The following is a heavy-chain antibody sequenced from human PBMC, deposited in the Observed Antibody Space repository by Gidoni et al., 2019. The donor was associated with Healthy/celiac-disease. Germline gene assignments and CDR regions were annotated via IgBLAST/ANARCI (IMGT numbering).Heavy chain of an antibody. CDR2: ISYDGSNK. J-gene: IGHJ4*02. V-gene: IGHV3-30*18. CDR1: GFTFSSYG. CDR3: AKAGTVGGRGYYFDY. Sequence: QVQLVESGGGVVQPGRSLRLSCAASGFTFSSYGMHWVRQAPGKGLEWVAVISYDGSNKYYADSVKGRFTISRDTSKNTLYLQMNSLRPEDTALYYCAKAGTVGGRGYYFDYWGQGTLVTVSS. D-gene: IGHD6-19*01.